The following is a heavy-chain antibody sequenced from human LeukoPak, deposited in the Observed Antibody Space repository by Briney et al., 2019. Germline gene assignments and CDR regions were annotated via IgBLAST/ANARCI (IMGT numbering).Heavy chain of an antibody. Sequence: PSETLSLTCGVSGDFVNSDYYWGRIRQPPGKGLEWIGSIYRSGSPTYNESLKSRVTISVDTSKKQFSLKLSSVTAADTAVYYCARHPQPFGSGSYYTPFDYWGQGTLVTVSS. CDR3: ARHPQPFGSGSYYTPFDY. J-gene: IGHJ4*02. V-gene: IGHV4-38-2*01. CDR1: GDFVNSDYY. CDR2: IYRSGSP. D-gene: IGHD3-10*01.